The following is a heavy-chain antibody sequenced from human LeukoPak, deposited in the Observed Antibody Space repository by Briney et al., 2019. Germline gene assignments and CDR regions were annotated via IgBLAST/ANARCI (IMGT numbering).Heavy chain of an antibody. D-gene: IGHD4-17*01. CDR2: ISGSGGST. V-gene: IGHV3-23*01. Sequence: GGSLRLSCAASGFTFSSYAMSWVRQAPGKGLEWVSAISGSGGSTYYADSVKGRFTISRDNAKNSLYLQMNSLRAEDTAVYYCARDAGYGDYVFDYRGQGTLVTVSS. CDR3: ARDAGYGDYVFDY. CDR1: GFTFSSYA. J-gene: IGHJ4*02.